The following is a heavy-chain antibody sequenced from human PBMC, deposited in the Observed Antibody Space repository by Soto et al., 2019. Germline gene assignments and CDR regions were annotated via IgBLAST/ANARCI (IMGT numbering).Heavy chain of an antibody. CDR2: TKNKANSYTT. Sequence: EVQLVESGGGLVQPGWSLRLSCVVSGLTFSDHYMDWVRQAQGKGGEWVGRTKNKANSYTTENAASVKGRFTISRDDSKNSLYLQMNSLKSEDTAVYYCATDLAGASGGYYIDYWGQGTLVTVSS. J-gene: IGHJ4*02. D-gene: IGHD3-10*01. CDR1: GLTFSDHY. V-gene: IGHV3-72*01. CDR3: ATDLAGASGGYYIDY.